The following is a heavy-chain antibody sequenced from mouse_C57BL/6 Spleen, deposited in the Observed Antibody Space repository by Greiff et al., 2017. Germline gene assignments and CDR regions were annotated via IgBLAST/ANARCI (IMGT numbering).Heavy chain of an antibody. CDR1: CYTFTSYW. CDR2: IDPNSGGT. V-gene: IGHV1-72*01. Sequence: QVQLQQPGAELVKPGASVKLSCKASCYTFTSYWMHWVKQRPGRGLEWIGRIDPNSGGTKYNEQFKSKATLTVDKPSSTAYMQLSSLTSEDSAVYYCARWGLPTPIYAMDYWGQGTSVTVSS. J-gene: IGHJ4*01. D-gene: IGHD2-1*01. CDR3: ARWGLPTPIYAMDY.